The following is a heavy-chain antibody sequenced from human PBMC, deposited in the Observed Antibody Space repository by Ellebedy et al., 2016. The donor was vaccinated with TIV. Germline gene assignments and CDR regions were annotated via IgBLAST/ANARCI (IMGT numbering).Heavy chain of an antibody. CDR2: IYTSGST. Sequence: SETLSLXXTVSGGSISSYYWSWIRQPAGKGLEWIGRIYTSGSTNYNPSLKSRVTMSVDTSKNQFSLKLSSVTAADTAVYYCARDGYKSSGNAFDIWGQGTMVTVSS. CDR3: ARDGYKSSGNAFDI. J-gene: IGHJ3*02. V-gene: IGHV4-4*07. D-gene: IGHD5-24*01. CDR1: GGSISSYY.